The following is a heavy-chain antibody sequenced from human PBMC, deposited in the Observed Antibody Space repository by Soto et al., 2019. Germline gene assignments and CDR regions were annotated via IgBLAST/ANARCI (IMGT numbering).Heavy chain of an antibody. CDR1: GGSISSGDYY. Sequence: QVQLQESGPGLVKPSQTLSLTCTVSGGSISSGDYYWSWIRQPPGKGLEWIGYIYYSGSTYYNPSLKSRVTISVDTSKNQFSLKLSSVTAADTAVYYCASTSSLLVPAATKGLDYWGQGTLVTVSS. V-gene: IGHV4-30-4*01. CDR2: IYYSGST. CDR3: ASTSSLLVPAATKGLDY. D-gene: IGHD2-2*01. J-gene: IGHJ4*02.